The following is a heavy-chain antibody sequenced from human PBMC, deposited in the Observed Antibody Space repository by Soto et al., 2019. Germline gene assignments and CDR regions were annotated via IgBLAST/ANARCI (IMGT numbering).Heavy chain of an antibody. CDR3: ARPYCDSTSCYTDWFDP. Sequence: QVQLVQSGAEVKKPGASVKVSCKASGYSFSTYDINWVRQAAGQGLEWMGWVNPKSGNTDYAQRFRGRVTMTSTTSISTAYMELSGLTPEDTSVYYCARPYCDSTSCYTDWFDPWGQGTLVTVSS. CDR1: GYSFSTYD. D-gene: IGHD2-2*02. J-gene: IGHJ5*02. V-gene: IGHV1-8*01. CDR2: VNPKSGNT.